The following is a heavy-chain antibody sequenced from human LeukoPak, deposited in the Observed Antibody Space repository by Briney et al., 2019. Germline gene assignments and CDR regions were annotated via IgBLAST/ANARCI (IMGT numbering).Heavy chain of an antibody. D-gene: IGHD4-17*01. J-gene: IGHJ5*02. CDR3: AAAYGEGWFDP. Sequence: GGSLRLSCAASGFNLSTYGMHWVRQAPGKGLEWVADIWYDGNNKFYADSVKGRFTISKDNSKNTVHLQMYSLRDEDTAVYYCAAAYGEGWFDPWGQGTQVTVSS. CDR2: IWYDGNNK. CDR1: GFNLSTYG. V-gene: IGHV3-33*01.